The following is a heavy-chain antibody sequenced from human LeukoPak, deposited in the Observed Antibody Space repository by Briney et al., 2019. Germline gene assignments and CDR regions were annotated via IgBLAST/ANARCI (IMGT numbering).Heavy chain of an antibody. CDR1: GFTFSSYD. Sequence: GGSLRLSCAASGFTFSSYDMNWVRQAPGKGLEWVSSISSSSSSIYYADSVKGRFTISRDNAKNSLYLQMNSLRAEDTAVYYCARECTGVMLGSWGRGALVSVSS. J-gene: IGHJ4*02. V-gene: IGHV3-21*01. CDR3: ARECTGVMLGS. CDR2: ISSSSSSI. D-gene: IGHD4-23*01.